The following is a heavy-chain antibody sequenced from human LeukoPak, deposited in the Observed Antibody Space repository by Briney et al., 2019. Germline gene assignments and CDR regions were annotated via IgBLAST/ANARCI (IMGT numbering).Heavy chain of an antibody. CDR2: ISPSADST. CDR3: AKDQGYNSAWYSRDGFDI. CDR1: GFTFSGYA. J-gene: IGHJ3*02. Sequence: GGSLRLSCAASGFTFSGYAMSWVRQAPGKGLEWVSAISPSADSTFYADSGKGRFTISRDNSKNTLYLRMNSLRAEDTAIYYCAKDQGYNSAWYSRDGFDIWGQGTVVTVSS. D-gene: IGHD6-19*01. V-gene: IGHV3-23*01.